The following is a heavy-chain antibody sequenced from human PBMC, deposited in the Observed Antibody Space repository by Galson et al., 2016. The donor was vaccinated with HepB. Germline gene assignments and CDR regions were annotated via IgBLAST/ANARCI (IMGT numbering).Heavy chain of an antibody. CDR2: IYPGDSDT. Sequence: QSGAEVKKPGESLKISCKGSGYYFTSYWIAWVRQMPGKGLEWMGIIYPGDSDTTYSPSFQGRVTISADKSIRTAYLHWSSLKSSDTAMCYCERQAVVDDAVDIWGQGTMVTVSS. CDR1: GYYFTSYW. V-gene: IGHV5-51*01. CDR3: ERQAVVDDAVDI. J-gene: IGHJ3*02. D-gene: IGHD2-21*01.